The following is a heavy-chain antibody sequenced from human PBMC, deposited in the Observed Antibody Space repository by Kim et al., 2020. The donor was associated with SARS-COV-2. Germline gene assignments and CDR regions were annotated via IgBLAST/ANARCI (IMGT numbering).Heavy chain of an antibody. CDR2: ISWNSGSI. CDR1: GFTCDDYA. D-gene: IGHD3-22*01. V-gene: IGHV3-9*01. Sequence: GGSLRLSCAASGFTCDDYAMHWVRQAPGKGLEWGSGISWNSGSIGYADSVKGRFTISRDNAKNSLYLQMNSLRAEDTALYYCAKDRNYYDSSGGAFDIWGQGTMVTVSS. J-gene: IGHJ3*02. CDR3: AKDRNYYDSSGGAFDI.